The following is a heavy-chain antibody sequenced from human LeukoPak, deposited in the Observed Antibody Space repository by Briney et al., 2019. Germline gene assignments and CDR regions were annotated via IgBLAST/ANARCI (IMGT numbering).Heavy chain of an antibody. J-gene: IGHJ4*02. V-gene: IGHV3-66*01. D-gene: IGHD6-13*01. CDR3: ATVGYTSSWPRFDF. CDR1: GYTVSRNY. CDR2: IYSGGST. Sequence: PGGSLRLSCAASGYTVSRNYMSWVRQAPGKGLEWVSAIYSGGSTYYADSVKGRFTISRDISKNTLYLQMNTLRAEDTAVYYCATVGYTSSWPRFDFWGQGTLVTVSS.